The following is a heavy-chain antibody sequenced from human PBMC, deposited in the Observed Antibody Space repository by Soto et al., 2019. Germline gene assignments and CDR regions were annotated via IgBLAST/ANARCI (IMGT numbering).Heavy chain of an antibody. V-gene: IGHV3-33*08. CDR2: IWYDGSNE. D-gene: IGHD6-6*01. Sequence: GGSLRLSCVASGFNLSNPWMTWVRQAPGKGLEWVAEIWYDGSNEYYGDSVKGRFSISRDNSKNTLYLQLNSLRAEDTAVYYCARVPEAGRPLFDYWGQGALVTVSS. CDR3: ARVPEAGRPLFDY. CDR1: GFNLSNPW. J-gene: IGHJ4*02.